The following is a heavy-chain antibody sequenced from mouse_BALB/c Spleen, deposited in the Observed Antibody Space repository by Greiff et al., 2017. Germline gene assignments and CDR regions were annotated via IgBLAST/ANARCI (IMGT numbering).Heavy chain of an antibody. V-gene: IGHV4-1*02. D-gene: IGHD2-1*01. Sequence: VESGGSLKLSCAASGFDFSRYWMSWVRQAPGKGLEWIGEINPDSSTINYTPSLKDKFIISRDNAKNTLYLQMSKVRSEDTALYYCARRAIYYVYFDYWGQGTTLTVSS. J-gene: IGHJ2*01. CDR1: GFDFSRYW. CDR3: ARRAIYYVYFDY. CDR2: INPDSSTI.